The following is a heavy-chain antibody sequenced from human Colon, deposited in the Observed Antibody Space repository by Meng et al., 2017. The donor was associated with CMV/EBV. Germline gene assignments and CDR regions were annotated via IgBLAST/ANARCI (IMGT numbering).Heavy chain of an antibody. CDR3: ARGTPYYDFWSGYYTLDY. V-gene: IGHV3-30*02. Sequence: GGSLRLSCAASGFTFSSYGMHWVRQAPGKGLEWVAFIRYDGSNKYYADSVKGRFTISRDNSKNTLYLQMNSLRGEDTAVYYCARGTPYYDFWSGYYTLDYWGQGTLVTVSS. D-gene: IGHD3-3*01. CDR2: IRYDGSNK. J-gene: IGHJ4*02. CDR1: GFTFSSYG.